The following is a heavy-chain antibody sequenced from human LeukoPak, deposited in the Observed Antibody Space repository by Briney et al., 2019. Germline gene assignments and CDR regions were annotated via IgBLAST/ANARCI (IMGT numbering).Heavy chain of an antibody. Sequence: GESLKISCKGSGYSFTSYWIGWVRQMPGKGLEWMGIIYPGDSDTRYSPSFQGQVTISADKSISTAYLQLSSLKASDTAMYYCARRPATYGSGSYYGDYWGQGTLVTVSS. CDR3: ARRPATYGSGSYYGDY. D-gene: IGHD3-10*01. V-gene: IGHV5-51*01. CDR1: GYSFTSYW. CDR2: IYPGDSDT. J-gene: IGHJ4*02.